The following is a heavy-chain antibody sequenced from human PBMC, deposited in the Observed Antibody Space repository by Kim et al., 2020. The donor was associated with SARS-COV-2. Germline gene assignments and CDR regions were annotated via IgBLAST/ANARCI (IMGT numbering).Heavy chain of an antibody. Sequence: GGSLRLSCAASGFILGNFWMYWVRQAPGKGLVWVSRINGDGTTTYYADSVKGRFTISRDNAKNTLYLQMNGLRAEDTAVYYCARGNYGMDVWGQGTTVTVSS. CDR2: INGDGTTT. CDR3: ARGNYGMDV. D-gene: IGHD6-13*01. V-gene: IGHV3-74*01. CDR1: GFILGNFW. J-gene: IGHJ6*02.